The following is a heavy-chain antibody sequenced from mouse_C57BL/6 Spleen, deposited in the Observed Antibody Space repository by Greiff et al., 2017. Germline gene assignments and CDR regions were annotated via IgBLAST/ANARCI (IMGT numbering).Heavy chain of an antibody. Sequence: VHLVESGPGLVQPSQSLSITCTVSGFSLTSYGVHWVRQPPGKGLEWLGVIWSGGSTDYNAAFISRLSISKDNSKSQVFFKMNSLQADDTAIYYCAKGGTGTGAMDYWGQGTSVTVSS. V-gene: IGHV2-4*01. D-gene: IGHD4-1*01. CDR3: AKGGTGTGAMDY. J-gene: IGHJ4*01. CDR2: IWSGGST. CDR1: GFSLTSYG.